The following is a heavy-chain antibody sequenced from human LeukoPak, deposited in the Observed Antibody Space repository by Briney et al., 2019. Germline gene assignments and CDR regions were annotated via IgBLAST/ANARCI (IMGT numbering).Heavy chain of an antibody. CDR3: ARDRDGYPY. J-gene: IGHJ4*02. D-gene: IGHD5-24*01. CDR1: GGSISGYY. CDR2: IHYSGST. V-gene: IGHV4-59*01. Sequence: SETPSLTCTVSGGSISGYYWSWIRQPPGKGLEWIGYIHYSGSTNYSPSLKSRVTISVDTSKNQFSLKLSSVTAADTAVYYCARDRDGYPYWGQGTLVTVSS.